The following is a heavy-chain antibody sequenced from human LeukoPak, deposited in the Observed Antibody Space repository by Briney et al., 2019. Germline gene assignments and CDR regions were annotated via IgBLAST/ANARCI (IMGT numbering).Heavy chain of an antibody. J-gene: IGHJ4*02. CDR3: XXXXXXXXXXLVSSADDY. CDR1: GFTFSSYA. V-gene: IGHV3-23*01. D-gene: IGHD3-3*01. CDR2: ISGSGGST. Sequence: EGSLRLSCAASGFTFSSYAMSWVRQAPGKGLEWVSAISGSGGSTYYADSVKGRFTISRDNSKNTLYLQMNSLRAEDTAVYYCXXXXXXXXXXLVSSADDYWGQGTLVTVSS.